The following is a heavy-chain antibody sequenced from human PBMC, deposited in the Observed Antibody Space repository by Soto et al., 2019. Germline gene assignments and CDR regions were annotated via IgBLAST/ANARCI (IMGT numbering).Heavy chain of an antibody. CDR3: VRYPDGGSLDY. CDR2: IKSRADSYAT. J-gene: IGHJ4*02. CDR1: GFTFSGSA. D-gene: IGHD6-25*01. V-gene: IGHV3-73*02. Sequence: EVQLVESGGGLVQPGGSLKLSCAASGFTFSGSAIHWVRQASGKGLEWVSRIKSRADSYATGYAASVKGRFTISRDDSKNTAFLQMNSLRTEDTAVYYCVRYPDGGSLDYWGQGTLVTVSS.